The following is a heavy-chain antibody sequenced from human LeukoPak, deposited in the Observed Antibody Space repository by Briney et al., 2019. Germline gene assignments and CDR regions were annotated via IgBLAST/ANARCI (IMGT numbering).Heavy chain of an antibody. Sequence: GASVKVSYKASGYTFTSYGISWVRQAPGQGLEWMGWISAYNGNTNYAQKLQGRVTMTTDTSTSTAYMELRSLRSDDTAVYYCARDLRSANCGGDCYDNWFDPWGQGTLVTVSS. CDR2: ISAYNGNT. J-gene: IGHJ5*02. CDR3: ARDLRSANCGGDCYDNWFDP. CDR1: GYTFTSYG. D-gene: IGHD2-21*02. V-gene: IGHV1-18*01.